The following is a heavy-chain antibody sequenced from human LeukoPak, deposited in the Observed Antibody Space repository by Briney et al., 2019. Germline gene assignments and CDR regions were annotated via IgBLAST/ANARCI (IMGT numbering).Heavy chain of an antibody. Sequence: SETLSLTCTVSGGSISSYYWSWIRQPPGKGLEWIGYIYTSGSTNYNPSLKSRVTISVDTSKNQLSLKLSSVTAADTAVYYCARSFIAVADDAFDIWGQGTMVTVSS. J-gene: IGHJ3*02. CDR3: ARSFIAVADDAFDI. CDR2: IYTSGST. V-gene: IGHV4-4*09. D-gene: IGHD6-19*01. CDR1: GGSISSYY.